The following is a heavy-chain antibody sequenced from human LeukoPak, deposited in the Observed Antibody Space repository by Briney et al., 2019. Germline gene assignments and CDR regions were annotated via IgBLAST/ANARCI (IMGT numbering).Heavy chain of an antibody. J-gene: IGHJ6*02. D-gene: IGHD2-8*01. CDR3: ARLIRYYYGMDV. CDR2: IYYSGST. V-gene: IGHV4-59*01. CDR1: GGSISSYY. Sequence: SETLSLTCTVSGGSISSYYWSWIRRPPGKGLEWIGYIYYSGSTNYNPSLKSRVTTSVDTSKNQFSLKLSSVTAADTAVYYCARLIRYYYGMDVWGQGTTVTVSS.